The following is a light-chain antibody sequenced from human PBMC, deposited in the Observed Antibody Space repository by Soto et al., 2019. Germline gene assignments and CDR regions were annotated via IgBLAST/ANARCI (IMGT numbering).Light chain of an antibody. CDR3: SSYGGTNNVV. CDR1: SSDVGGYKY. J-gene: IGLJ2*01. V-gene: IGLV2-8*01. Sequence: QSALTQPPSASGSPGQSVTISCTGTSSDVGGYKYVSWYQHHPGKAPKVVVYEVTKRPSGVPDLFSGSQAGNTASLTVSGLQAEDDADYYCSSYGGTNNVVFGGGTKLTVL. CDR2: EVT.